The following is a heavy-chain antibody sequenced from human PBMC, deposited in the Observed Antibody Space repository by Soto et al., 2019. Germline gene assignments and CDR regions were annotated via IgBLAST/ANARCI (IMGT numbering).Heavy chain of an antibody. Sequence: SETLSLTCTVSGGSISSGDYYWSWIRQPPGKGLEWIGYIYYSGSTYYSPSLKSRVTISVDTSKNQFSLKLSSVTAADTAVYYCARGETGTTVDYWGQGTLVTVSS. CDR1: GGSISSGDYY. CDR3: ARGETGTTVDY. J-gene: IGHJ4*02. V-gene: IGHV4-30-4*01. CDR2: IYYSGST. D-gene: IGHD1-7*01.